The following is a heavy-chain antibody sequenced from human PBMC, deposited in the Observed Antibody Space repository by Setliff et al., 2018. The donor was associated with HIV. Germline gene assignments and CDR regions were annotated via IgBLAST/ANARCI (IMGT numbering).Heavy chain of an antibody. Sequence: GGSLRLSCEGSGFTFTDAWMSWVRQAPGKGLEWVGRIKSKGSGGTTDFAAPVKGRFTISRDDSKNTVFLQMNSLKTEDTAMYYCARDEDGCNHFDFWGQGTLVTVSS. CDR3: ARDEDGCNHFDF. CDR1: GFTFTDAW. D-gene: IGHD6-19*01. CDR2: IKSKGSGGTT. J-gene: IGHJ4*02. V-gene: IGHV3-15*01.